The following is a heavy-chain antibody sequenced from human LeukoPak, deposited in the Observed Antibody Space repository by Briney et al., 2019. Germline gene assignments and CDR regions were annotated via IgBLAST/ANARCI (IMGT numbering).Heavy chain of an antibody. CDR2: IYYGGST. D-gene: IGHD5-12*01. Sequence: PSETLSLTCTVSGGSISSYYWSWIRQPPGKGLEWIGYIYYGGSTNYNPSLKSRVTISVDTSKNQFSLKLSSVTAADTAVYYCARGRLNVATTYYYYYGMDVWGQGTTVTVSS. CDR1: GGSISSYY. J-gene: IGHJ6*02. CDR3: ARGRLNVATTYYYYYGMDV. V-gene: IGHV4-59*01.